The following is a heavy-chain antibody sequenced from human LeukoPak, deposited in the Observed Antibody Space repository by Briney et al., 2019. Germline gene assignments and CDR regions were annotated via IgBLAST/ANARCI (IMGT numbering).Heavy chain of an antibody. CDR1: GFTFSSYA. CDR2: ISYDGSNK. CDR3: ARASGGSYYGYYYYGMDV. V-gene: IGHV3-30-3*01. Sequence: SGMSLRLSCAASGFTFSSYAMHWVRQAPGKGLEWVAVISYDGSNKYYADSVKGRFTISRDNSKNTLYLQMNNLRAEDTAVYYCARASGGSYYGYYYYGMDVWGQGTTVTVSS. J-gene: IGHJ6*02. D-gene: IGHD1-26*01.